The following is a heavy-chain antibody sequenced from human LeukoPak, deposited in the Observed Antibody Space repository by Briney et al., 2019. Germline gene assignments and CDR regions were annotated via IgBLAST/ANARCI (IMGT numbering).Heavy chain of an antibody. D-gene: IGHD3-22*01. J-gene: IGHJ4*02. Sequence: GASVKVSCKPSGYTFSTFPLNWLRQATGQGLEWMGWMNPNSGNTGYAQKFQGRVTMTRNTSISTAYMELSSLRSEDTAVYYCARDPNYYDSSGWDYWGQGTLVTVSS. CDR2: MNPNSGNT. CDR1: GYTFSTFP. V-gene: IGHV1-8*02. CDR3: ARDPNYYDSSGWDY.